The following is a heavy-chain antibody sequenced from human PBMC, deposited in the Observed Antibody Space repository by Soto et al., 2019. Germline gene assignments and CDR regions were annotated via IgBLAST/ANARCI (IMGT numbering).Heavy chain of an antibody. Sequence: QVQLVQSGAEVKKPGSSVKVSCKASGGTFSSYAISWVRQAPGQGLEWMGGIIPIFGTANYAQKFPGRVTITADEYXXTADRELSSLRSEDTAVYYCARLSALGGVIGHSDYWGQGTLVTVSS. CDR2: IIPIFGTA. CDR1: GGTFSSYA. D-gene: IGHD3-16*02. V-gene: IGHV1-69*12. J-gene: IGHJ4*02. CDR3: ARLSALGGVIGHSDY.